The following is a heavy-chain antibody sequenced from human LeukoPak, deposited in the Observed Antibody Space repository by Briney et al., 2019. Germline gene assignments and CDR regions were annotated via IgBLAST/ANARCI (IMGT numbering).Heavy chain of an antibody. CDR1: GFTFSSYA. CDR3: APRVVVISAPFDY. CDR2: IRYDGSNK. Sequence: PGGSLRLSCAASGFTFSSYAMHWVRQAPGKGLEWVAFIRYDGSNKYYADSVKGRFTISRDNSKNTLYLQMNSLRAEDTAVYYCAPRVVVISAPFDYWGQGTLVTVSS. J-gene: IGHJ4*02. D-gene: IGHD2-21*01. V-gene: IGHV3-30*02.